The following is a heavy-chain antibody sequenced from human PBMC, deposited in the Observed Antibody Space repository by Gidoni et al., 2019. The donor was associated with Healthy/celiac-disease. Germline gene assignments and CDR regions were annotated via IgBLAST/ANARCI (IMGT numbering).Heavy chain of an antibody. CDR3: ARVDSYGRDY. Sequence: QVQLQESGPGLVKPSQTLSLTCTVAGGYISSGSYYWSWIRQPAGKGLEWIVRIYTSGSTNYTPSLKSRVTISVDTSKNQFSLKLSSVTAADTAVYYCARVDSYGRDYWGQGTLVTVSS. CDR1: GGYISSGSYY. CDR2: IYTSGST. J-gene: IGHJ4*02. V-gene: IGHV4-61*02. D-gene: IGHD5-18*01.